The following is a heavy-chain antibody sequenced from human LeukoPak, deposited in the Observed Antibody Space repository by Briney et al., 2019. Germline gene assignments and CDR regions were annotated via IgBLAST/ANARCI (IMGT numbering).Heavy chain of an antibody. CDR3: ARVGHYGDYSFDY. CDR2: IIPIFGTA. J-gene: IGHJ4*02. D-gene: IGHD4-17*01. CDR1: GGTFSSYA. V-gene: IGHV1-69*06. Sequence: SVKVACKASGGTFSSYAISWERQVPGQGLEWMGGIIPIFGTANYAQKFQGRVTITADKSTSTAYMELSSLRSEDTAVYYCARVGHYGDYSFDYWGQGTLVTVSS.